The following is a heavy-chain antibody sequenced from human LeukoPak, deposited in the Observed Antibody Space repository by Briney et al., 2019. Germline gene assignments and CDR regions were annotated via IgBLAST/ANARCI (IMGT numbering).Heavy chain of an antibody. CDR2: IKPDGRDK. J-gene: IGHJ4*02. CDR3: ASWEASTNY. V-gene: IGHV3-7*01. Sequence: GGSLRLSCAASGLFFSTNWMSWVRQAPGKGLEWVATIKPDGRDKFYVDSVRGRFTRSRDNGKNSVYLQMNSLRAEDTAVYYCASWEASTNYWGQGTLVTVSS. D-gene: IGHD1-26*01. CDR1: GLFFSTNW.